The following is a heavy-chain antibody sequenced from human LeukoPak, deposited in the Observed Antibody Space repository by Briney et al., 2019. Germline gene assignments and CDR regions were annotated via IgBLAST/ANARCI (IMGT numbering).Heavy chain of an antibody. Sequence: SETLSLTCAVSGGFISSNNWWSWVRQPPGKGLEWIGEISHGGDTNYNPSLKSRVAFSIDKYKSQFSLRLSSVTAADTAVYYCASAAPTLGGVPIPPAIPYYYYYLLDVWGQGTTVTVS. CDR1: GGFISSNNW. D-gene: IGHD2-2*01. J-gene: IGHJ6*02. CDR3: ASAAPTLGGVPIPPAIPYYYYYLLDV. CDR2: ISHGGDT. V-gene: IGHV4/OR15-8*02.